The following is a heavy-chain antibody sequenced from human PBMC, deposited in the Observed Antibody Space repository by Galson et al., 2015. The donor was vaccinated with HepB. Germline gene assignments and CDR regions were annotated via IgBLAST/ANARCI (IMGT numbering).Heavy chain of an antibody. CDR2: ISSDINTK. V-gene: IGHV3-30*04. J-gene: IGHJ4*02. Sequence: SLRLSCAASGFTFSRHAFHWVRQAPGKGLRWLSLISSDINTKNYADSVKGRFSVSRDNSRDTVYLQMNGLRPEDTAVYFCASGLDGSGSFYNMLAYWGQGIMVTVSS. CDR3: ASGLDGSGSFYNMLAY. D-gene: IGHD3-10*01. CDR1: GFTFSRHA.